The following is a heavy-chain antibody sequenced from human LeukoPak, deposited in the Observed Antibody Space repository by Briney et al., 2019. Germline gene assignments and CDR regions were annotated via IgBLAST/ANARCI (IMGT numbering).Heavy chain of an antibody. D-gene: IGHD3-22*01. J-gene: IGHJ3*02. CDR3: AREIVRAAFDI. CDR1: GGSISNGTYY. Sequence: SETLSLTCAVSGGSISNGTYYWGWIRQSPGKGLQWIGNIFSSGHTYYNPSLKSRVTMFVDTSKNHFSLKLTSVTAADTAVYYCAREIVRAAFDIWGQGTMVTVSS. V-gene: IGHV4-39*02. CDR2: IFSSGHT.